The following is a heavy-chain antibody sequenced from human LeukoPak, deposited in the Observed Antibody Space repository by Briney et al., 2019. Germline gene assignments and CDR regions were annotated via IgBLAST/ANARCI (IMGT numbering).Heavy chain of an antibody. V-gene: IGHV3-23*01. CDR3: AKDRTTVARIFDY. CDR2: ISGPGGST. Sequence: PEGSLRLSCAVSGFTFSNYAVSWVRQAPGKGLEWVSGISGPGGSTYYADSVKGRFTISRDNSKNTLYLQMNSLRAEDTAVYYCAKDRTTVARIFDYWGQGTLVTVSS. D-gene: IGHD2-15*01. J-gene: IGHJ4*02. CDR1: GFTFSNYA.